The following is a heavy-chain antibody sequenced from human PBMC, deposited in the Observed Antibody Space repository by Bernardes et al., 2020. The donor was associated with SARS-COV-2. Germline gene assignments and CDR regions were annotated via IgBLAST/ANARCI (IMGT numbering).Heavy chain of an antibody. Sequence: ASVKVSCMVSGYTLTELSMHWVRQAPGKGLEWMGGFDPEDGETIYAQKFQGRVTMTEDTSTDTAYMELSSLRSEDTAVYYCATESIAVAGTSFTFDYWGQGTLVTVSS. D-gene: IGHD6-19*01. CDR3: ATESIAVAGTSFTFDY. CDR1: GYTLTELS. J-gene: IGHJ4*02. CDR2: FDPEDGET. V-gene: IGHV1-24*01.